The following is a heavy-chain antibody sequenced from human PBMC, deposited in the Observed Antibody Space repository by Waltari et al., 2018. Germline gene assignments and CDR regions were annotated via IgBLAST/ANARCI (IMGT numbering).Heavy chain of an antibody. J-gene: IGHJ4*02. D-gene: IGHD2-15*01. Sequence: QVQLQESGPGLVKPSETLSLTCTVSGGSISSHYWSWIRQPPGKGLEWIGYIYYSGSTNYNPSLKSRVTISVDTSKNQFSLKLSSVTAADTAVYYCARGGYCSGGSCYYFDYWGQGTLVTVSS. CDR2: IYYSGST. V-gene: IGHV4-59*11. CDR3: ARGGYCSGGSCYYFDY. CDR1: GGSISSHY.